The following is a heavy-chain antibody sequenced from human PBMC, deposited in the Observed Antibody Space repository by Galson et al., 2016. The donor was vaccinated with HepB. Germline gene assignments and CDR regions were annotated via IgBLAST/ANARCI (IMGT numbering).Heavy chain of an antibody. V-gene: IGHV3-20*04. Sequence: SLRLSCAASGFTFNAYGMTWVRQVPGKGLEWVSGINWSGVTTAYADSVKGRFTISRDNAKNFLYLQMNNLRAEDTALYYCARDRLPPYHYPGMDVWGQGTTVTVSS. CDR1: GFTFNAYG. J-gene: IGHJ6*02. CDR2: INWSGVTT. CDR3: ARDRLPPYHYPGMDV.